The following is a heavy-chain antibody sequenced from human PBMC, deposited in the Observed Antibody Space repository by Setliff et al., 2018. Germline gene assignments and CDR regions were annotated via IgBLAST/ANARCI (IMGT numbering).Heavy chain of an antibody. V-gene: IGHV4-61*09. D-gene: IGHD1-26*01. J-gene: IGHJ4*02. CDR1: GASISSGNDF. CDR3: TKGRVGLAARAGY. CDR2: IYTNGGT. Sequence: PSETLSLTCSVSGASISSGNDFWNWIRQPAGKGLEWIGNIYTNGGTDYSPSLRSRVTISLDTSKNPFSLKLSSVTAADTAIYYCTKGRVGLAARAGYWGQGTLVTVS.